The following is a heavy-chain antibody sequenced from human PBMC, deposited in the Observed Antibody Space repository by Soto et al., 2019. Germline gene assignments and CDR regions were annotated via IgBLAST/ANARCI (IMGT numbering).Heavy chain of an antibody. CDR3: ATSYGSGYRAFDY. CDR2: VNPILSMS. V-gene: IGHV1-69*04. CDR1: GDTFSFYS. Sequence: QVQLVQSGAEVKRPGSSVKVSCKASGDTFSFYSINWVRQAPGLGLEWMGRVNPILSMSNYAQRFQGRVTMTADQATITAYMELSRLRSEATAMYYCATSYGSGYRAFDYWGQGALVTVSS. D-gene: IGHD3-10*01. J-gene: IGHJ4*02.